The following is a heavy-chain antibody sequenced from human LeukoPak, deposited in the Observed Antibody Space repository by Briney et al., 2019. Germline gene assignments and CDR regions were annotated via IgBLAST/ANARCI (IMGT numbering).Heavy chain of an antibody. D-gene: IGHD3-9*01. V-gene: IGHV4-39*01. J-gene: IGHJ4*02. Sequence: SETLSLTCTVSGGSISSSSYYWGWIRQPPGKGLEWIGSIYYSGSTYYNPSLKSRVTISVDTSKNQFSLKLSSVTAADTAVYYCARQYSYYDILTGYYPSSFDYWGQGTLVTVSS. CDR3: ARQYSYYDILTGYYPSSFDY. CDR1: GGSISSSSYY. CDR2: IYYSGST.